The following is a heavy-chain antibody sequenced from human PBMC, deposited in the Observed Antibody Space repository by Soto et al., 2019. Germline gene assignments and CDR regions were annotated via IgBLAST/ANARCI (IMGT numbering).Heavy chain of an antibody. D-gene: IGHD2-2*01. CDR2: INPSGGST. J-gene: IGHJ4*02. CDR3: ARVSTRTTALDY. V-gene: IGHV1-46*01. CDR1: GYTFTSYY. Sequence: ASVKVSCKASGYTFTSYYMHWVRQAPGQGLEWMGIINPSGGSTSYAQKFQGRVTMTRDTSTSTVYMELSSLRSEDAAVYYCARVSTRTTALDYWGQGTLVTVSS.